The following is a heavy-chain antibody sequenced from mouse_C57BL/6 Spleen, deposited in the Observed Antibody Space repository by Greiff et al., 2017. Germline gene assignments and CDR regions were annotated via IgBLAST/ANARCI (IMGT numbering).Heavy chain of an antibody. D-gene: IGHD1-1*01. CDR1: GYTFTSYW. V-gene: IGHV1-64*01. J-gene: IGHJ1*03. CDR2: IHPNSGST. Sequence: QVQLQQPGAELVKPGASVKLSCKASGYTFTSYWMHWVKQRPGQGLEWIGMIHPNSGSTNYNEKFKSKATLTVDKSSSTAYMQLSSLTSEDSAVSYCARYYYYGSTSYWYFDVWGTGTTVTVSS. CDR3: ARYYYYGSTSYWYFDV.